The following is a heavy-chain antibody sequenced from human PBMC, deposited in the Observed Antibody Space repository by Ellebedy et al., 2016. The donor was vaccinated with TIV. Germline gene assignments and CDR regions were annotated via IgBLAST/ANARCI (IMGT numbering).Heavy chain of an antibody. D-gene: IGHD6-13*01. CDR3: ARGGSQQQLVRSRWFDP. CDR1: GDSISSGDYY. J-gene: IGHJ5*02. CDR2: IYDSGTT. V-gene: IGHV4-30-4*01. Sequence: LRLSCTVSGDSISSGDYYWNWIRQPPGKGLEWIGSIYDSGTTYYNPSLKSRVIISVDTSKNQFSLKLRSVTAADTAVYYCARGGSQQQLVRSRWFDPWGQGTLVTVSS.